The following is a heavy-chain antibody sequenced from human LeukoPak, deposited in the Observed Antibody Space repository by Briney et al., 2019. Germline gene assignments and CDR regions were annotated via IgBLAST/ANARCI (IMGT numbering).Heavy chain of an antibody. CDR3: AKTIYGDHYFDY. D-gene: IGHD4-17*01. V-gene: IGHV3-23*01. CDR1: GFTFSSCA. J-gene: IGHJ4*02. CDR2: ITGRADST. Sequence: GGSLRLSCAAPGFTFSSCAMNWVRQAPGKGLEWVSTITGRADSTYYADSVKGRFTISRDNSKNTLFLQMNSLRPEDTAIYYCAKTIYGDHYFDYWGQGTLVTVSS.